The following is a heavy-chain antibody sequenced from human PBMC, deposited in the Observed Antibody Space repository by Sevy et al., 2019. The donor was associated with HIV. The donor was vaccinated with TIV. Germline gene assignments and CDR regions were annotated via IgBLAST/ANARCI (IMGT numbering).Heavy chain of an antibody. Sequence: GGSLRLSCAASGFTFSSYAMHWVRQAPGKGLEWVAVISYDGSNKYYADSVKGRFTISRDNSKNTLYLQMNSLRAEDTAVYYCARDLHSSSWYRAYYYYYYGMDVWGQGTTVTVSS. J-gene: IGHJ6*02. CDR3: ARDLHSSSWYRAYYYYYYGMDV. D-gene: IGHD6-13*01. CDR2: ISYDGSNK. CDR1: GFTFSSYA. V-gene: IGHV3-30-3*01.